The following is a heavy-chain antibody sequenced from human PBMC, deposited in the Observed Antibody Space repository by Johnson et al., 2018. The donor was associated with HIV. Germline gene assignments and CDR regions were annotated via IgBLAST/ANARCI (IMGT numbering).Heavy chain of an antibody. CDR1: GFTFSSYA. J-gene: IGHJ3*02. Sequence: VQLVESGGGVVQPGRSLRLSCAASGFTFSSYAMHWVRQAPGKGLEWVSSISGGSTYYADSVKGRFTISRDNAKHSLYLQMNSLRAEDTAVYYCARDRGYWDGLDIWGQGTMVTVSS. CDR2: ISGGST. V-gene: IGHV3-21*01. D-gene: IGHD3-22*01. CDR3: ARDRGYWDGLDI.